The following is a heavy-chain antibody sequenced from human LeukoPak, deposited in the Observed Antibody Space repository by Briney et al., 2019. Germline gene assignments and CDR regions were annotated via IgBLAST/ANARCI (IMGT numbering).Heavy chain of an antibody. CDR1: GGSISSGGYY. CDR2: IYYSGST. V-gene: IGHV4-31*03. J-gene: IGHJ3*02. Sequence: SQTLSLTCTVSGGSISSGGYYWSWIRQHPGKGLEWIVYIYYSGSTYYNPSLKSRVTISVDTSKNQFSLKLSSVTAADTAVYYCARSEEYYDSSGYRPDAFDIWGQGTMVTVSS. CDR3: ARSEEYYDSSGYRPDAFDI. D-gene: IGHD3-22*01.